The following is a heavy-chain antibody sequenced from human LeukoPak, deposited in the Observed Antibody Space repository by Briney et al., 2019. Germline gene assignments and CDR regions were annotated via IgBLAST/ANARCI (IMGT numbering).Heavy chain of an antibody. CDR3: ARGPKYDYVWGSGFGY. CDR2: IIPIFGTA. J-gene: IGHJ4*02. D-gene: IGHD3-16*01. CDR1: GGTFSSYA. Sequence: SVKVSCKASGGTFSSYAISWVRQAPGQGLEWMGGIIPIFGTANYAQKFQGRVTITADESTSTAYMELSSLRSEDTAVYYCARGPKYDYVWGSGFGYWGQGTLVTVSS. V-gene: IGHV1-69*01.